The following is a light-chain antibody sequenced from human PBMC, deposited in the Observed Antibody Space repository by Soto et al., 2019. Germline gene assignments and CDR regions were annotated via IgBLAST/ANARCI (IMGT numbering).Light chain of an antibody. CDR3: QQRSNWPLT. J-gene: IGKJ4*01. CDR1: RSVSSY. V-gene: IGKV3-11*01. Sequence: EIVLTQSPPTLSLSPGESATLSCRATRSVSSYLAWYQQKPGQAPRLLIYDASNRATGIPARFSGSGSGTDFTLTISSLEPEDFAVYYCQQRSNWPLTFGGGTKVDI. CDR2: DAS.